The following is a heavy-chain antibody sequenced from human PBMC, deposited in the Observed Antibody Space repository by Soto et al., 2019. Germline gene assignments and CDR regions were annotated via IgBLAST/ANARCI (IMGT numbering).Heavy chain of an antibody. CDR1: GYTFTNYY. CDR2: INPRGEST. CDR3: ARHDRYAKDV. V-gene: IGHV1-46*01. J-gene: IGHJ6*02. D-gene: IGHD1-1*01. Sequence: ASVKVSCKASGYTFTNYYMHWVRQAPGQGLGWMGMINPRGESTSYAQKFRGRVTVTRDTSTTTVYMELTRLRSEDTAVYYCARHDRYAKDVWGQGTTVTVSS.